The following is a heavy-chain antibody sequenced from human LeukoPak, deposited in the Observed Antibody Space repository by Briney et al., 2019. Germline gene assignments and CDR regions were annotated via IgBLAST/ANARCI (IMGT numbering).Heavy chain of an antibody. CDR2: IYYSGST. CDR3: ARGAGIVVVTSFDY. V-gene: IGHV4-30-4*01. J-gene: IGHJ4*02. D-gene: IGHD3-22*01. CDR1: GGSISSGDYY. Sequence: PSQTLSLTCTVSGGSISSGDYYWSWIRQPSGKGLEWIGYIYYSGSTYYNPSLKSRVTISVDTSKNRFSLKLSSVTAADTAVYYCARGAGIVVVTSFDYWGQGTLVTVSS.